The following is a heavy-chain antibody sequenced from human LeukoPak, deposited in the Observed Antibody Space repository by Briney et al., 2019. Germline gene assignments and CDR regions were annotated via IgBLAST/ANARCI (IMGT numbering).Heavy chain of an antibody. D-gene: IGHD2-15*01. J-gene: IGHJ4*02. V-gene: IGHV3-21*01. CDR3: ASGYCSGGSCYEEHY. CDR1: GFPFSSYS. CDR2: ISSSSSYI. Sequence: GGSLRPSFAASGFPFSSYSMNWVRQAPGKGLEWVSSISSSSSYIYYADSVKGRFTISRDNAKNSLYLQMNSLRAEDTAVYYCASGYCSGGSCYEEHYWGQGTLVTVSS.